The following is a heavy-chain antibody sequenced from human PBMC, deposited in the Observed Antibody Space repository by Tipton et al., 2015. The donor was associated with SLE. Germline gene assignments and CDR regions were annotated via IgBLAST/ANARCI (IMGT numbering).Heavy chain of an antibody. CDR2: TSSSSSYM. CDR3: AKDMGTGVTIFGVVIMGAFDI. D-gene: IGHD3-3*01. CDR1: GFTFNNYT. J-gene: IGHJ3*02. V-gene: IGHV3-21*01. Sequence: SLRLSCAASGFTFNNYTMNWVRQAPGKGLEWVSSTSSSSSYMYYADSVKGRFTLSRDNSKNTLYLQMNSLRPEDTAVYNCAKDMGTGVTIFGVVIMGAFDIWGQGTMVTVS.